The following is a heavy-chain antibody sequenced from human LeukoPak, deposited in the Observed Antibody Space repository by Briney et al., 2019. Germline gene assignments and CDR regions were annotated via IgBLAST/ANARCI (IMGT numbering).Heavy chain of an antibody. J-gene: IGHJ6*03. D-gene: IGHD2-21*02. V-gene: IGHV4-38-2*02. CDR2: IFRDGTA. CDR3: ARTYCGGDCHFFYYNYYMDV. Sequence: SETQSLTCTVSGYSIRSGYYWGWIRQPPGKGPEWIGSIFRDGTAYYNPYLKSRVSISVDTSRTQFFLNLRSVTAADTAVYFCARTYCGGDCHFFYYNYYMDVWGKGTTVTVSS. CDR1: GYSIRSGYY.